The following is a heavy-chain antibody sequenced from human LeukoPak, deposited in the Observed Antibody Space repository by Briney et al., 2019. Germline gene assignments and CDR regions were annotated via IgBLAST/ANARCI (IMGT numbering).Heavy chain of an antibody. Sequence: PSETLSLTCAVYGGSFSGNFWTWIRQPPGKGLEWIGEINYSGSTNYNPSLKSRVTISLDTSKKQFSLKLSSVTAADTAVYYCARRGVVVAGIERVDAFDIWGLGTMVTVSS. CDR1: GGSFSGNF. J-gene: IGHJ3*02. V-gene: IGHV4-34*01. CDR2: INYSGST. D-gene: IGHD6-19*01. CDR3: ARRGVVVAGIERVDAFDI.